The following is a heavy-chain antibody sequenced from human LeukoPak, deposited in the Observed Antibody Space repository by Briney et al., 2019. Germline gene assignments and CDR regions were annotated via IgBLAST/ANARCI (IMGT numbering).Heavy chain of an antibody. CDR2: IYYSGST. CDR1: GGSISSYY. Sequence: PSETLSLTCTVSGGSISSYYWSWIRQPPGEGLEWSGYIYYSGSTNYNPSLKSRVTISVDTSKNQFSLKLSSVTAADTAVYYCARHAQQGVPRFQHWGQGTLVTVSS. D-gene: IGHD1/OR15-1a*01. V-gene: IGHV4-59*08. J-gene: IGHJ1*01. CDR3: ARHAQQGVPRFQH.